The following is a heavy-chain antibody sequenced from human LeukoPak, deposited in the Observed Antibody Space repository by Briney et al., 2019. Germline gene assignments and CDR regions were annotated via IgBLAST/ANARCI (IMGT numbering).Heavy chain of an antibody. V-gene: IGHV3-23*01. CDR1: GFSFSNYA. CDR2: IGGSGDST. J-gene: IGHJ4*02. CDR3: VKDKAYSSSWGHFDY. Sequence: PGGSLRLSCAASGFSFSNYAMNWVRQAPGKGLEWVPCIGGSGDSTYYSDSVRGRFTISRDNSKNTLYLQMNSLRAEDTAIYYCVKDKAYSSSWGHFDYWGQGTLVTVSS. D-gene: IGHD6-13*01.